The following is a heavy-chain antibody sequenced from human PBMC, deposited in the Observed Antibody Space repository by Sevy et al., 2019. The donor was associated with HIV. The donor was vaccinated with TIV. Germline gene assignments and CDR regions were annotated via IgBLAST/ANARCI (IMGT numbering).Heavy chain of an antibody. V-gene: IGHV3-7*03. CDR2: IEXDGSEK. J-gene: IGHJ6*02. Sequence: GGSLRLSCAASGFTFSRYWMSWVRQAPGKGLEWVANIEXDGSEKYYVDSVKGRFTISRDNAKNSLYLQMNSLRAEDTAVYYCARDCSSXRCPWGMDVWGQXTTVTVSS. CDR3: ARDCSSXRCPWGMDV. CDR1: GFTFSRYW. D-gene: IGHD2-2*01.